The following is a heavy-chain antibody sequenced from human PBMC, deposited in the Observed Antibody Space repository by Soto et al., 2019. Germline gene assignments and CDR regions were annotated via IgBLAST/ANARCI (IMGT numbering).Heavy chain of an antibody. J-gene: IGHJ6*02. Sequence: SVKVSCKASGGTFSSYAISWVRQAPGQGLEWMGGIIPIFGTANYAQKFQGRVTITADESTSTAYMELSSLRSEDTAVYYCARDVYEPTIFGVVWNYGMDVWGQGTTVTVSS. CDR1: GGTFSSYA. V-gene: IGHV1-69*13. D-gene: IGHD3-3*01. CDR3: ARDVYEPTIFGVVWNYGMDV. CDR2: IIPIFGTA.